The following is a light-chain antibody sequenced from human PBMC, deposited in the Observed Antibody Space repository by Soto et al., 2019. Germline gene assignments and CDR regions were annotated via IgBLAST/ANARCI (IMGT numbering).Light chain of an antibody. Sequence: EIVLTQSPGTLSLSPGERATLSCRASQSVSSSYLAWYQQKPGQAPRLLIYGASSRATGIPDRFSGSGSGINFTLNISRIEAEDFSVYYFQQYCSSLPFTFGPGTKVDIK. J-gene: IGKJ3*01. CDR2: GAS. CDR1: QSVSSSY. V-gene: IGKV3-20*01. CDR3: QQYCSSLPFT.